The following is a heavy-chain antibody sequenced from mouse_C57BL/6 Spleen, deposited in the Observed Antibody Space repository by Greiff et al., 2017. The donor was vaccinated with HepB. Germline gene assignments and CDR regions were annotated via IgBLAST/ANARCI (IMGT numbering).Heavy chain of an antibody. V-gene: IGHV14-1*01. CDR1: GFNIKDYY. CDR3: TTYYYGNAMDY. D-gene: IGHD1-1*01. Sequence: EVKLMESGAELVRPGASVKLSCTASGFNIKDYYMHWVKQRPEQGLEWIGRIDPEDGDTEYAPKFQGKATMTADTSSNTAYLQLSRLTSEDTAVYYCTTYYYGNAMDYWGQGTSVTVSS. CDR2: IDPEDGDT. J-gene: IGHJ4*01.